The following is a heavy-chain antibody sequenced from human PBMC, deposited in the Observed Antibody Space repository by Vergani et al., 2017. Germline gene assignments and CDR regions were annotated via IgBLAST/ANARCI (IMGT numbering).Heavy chain of an antibody. D-gene: IGHD3-10*01. CDR3: ARVLGYYYGSGSYTPDY. CDR1: GGSISSGDYY. J-gene: IGHJ4*02. CDR2: IYYSGST. V-gene: IGHV4-30-4*01. Sequence: QVQLQESGPGLVKPSQTLSLTCTVSGGSISSGDYYWSWIRQPPGKGLEWIGYIYYSGSTSYNPSLKSRVTISVDTSKNQFSLKLSSVTAADTAVYYCARVLGYYYGSGSYTPDYWGQGTVVTVSS.